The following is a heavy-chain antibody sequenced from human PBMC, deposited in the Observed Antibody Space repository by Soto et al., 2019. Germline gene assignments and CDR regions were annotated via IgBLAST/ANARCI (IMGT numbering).Heavy chain of an antibody. CDR2: INHSGST. CDR1: GGSFSGYY. J-gene: IGHJ4*01. V-gene: IGHV4-34*01. D-gene: IGHD3-10*01. CDR3: ARGRTAALIETRLFRVLFDL. Sequence: PSETLSLTCAVYGGSFSGYYWSWILQPPGKGLEWIGEINHSGSTNYNPSLKSRVTISVDTSKNQFSLKLSSVTAADTAVYYCARGRTAALIETRLFRVLFDLWGHGNLVTVSS.